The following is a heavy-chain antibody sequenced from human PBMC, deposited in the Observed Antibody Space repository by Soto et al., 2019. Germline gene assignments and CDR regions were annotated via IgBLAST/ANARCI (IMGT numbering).Heavy chain of an antibody. V-gene: IGHV4-31*03. CDR1: GGSINSGGYY. CDR3: ARDRTATNFYYYGMDV. J-gene: IGHJ6*02. CDR2: IYNSGST. D-gene: IGHD5-18*01. Sequence: KPSETLSLTCTVSGGSINSGGYYWTWIRQHPGKGLEWIGYIYNSGSTHYSPSLKSRVTISIDTSKNQLSLKLSSVTAADTAVYFCARDRTATNFYYYGMDVWRQGTTVTVSS.